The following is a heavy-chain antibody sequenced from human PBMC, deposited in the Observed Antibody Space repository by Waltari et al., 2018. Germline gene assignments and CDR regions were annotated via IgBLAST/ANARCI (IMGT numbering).Heavy chain of an antibody. D-gene: IGHD5-12*01. CDR1: GGSITSSRHY. J-gene: IGHJ3*01. V-gene: IGHV4-39*01. CDR2: ISYAGAT. Sequence: GGSITSSRHYWGWIRQPPGPGLEWIGTISYAGATYSSPSLNSRVTVSRDTPKNQLSLTLGSVTASDTAVYYCATYIGASVGTAAFDVWGQGAMVTVSS. CDR3: ATYIGASVGTAAFDV.